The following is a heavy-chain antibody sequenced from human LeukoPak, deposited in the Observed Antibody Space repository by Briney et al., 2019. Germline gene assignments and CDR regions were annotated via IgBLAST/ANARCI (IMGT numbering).Heavy chain of an antibody. Sequence: SGPALVNPTQTLTLTCTFSGFSLSTSGVGVGWIRQPPGKALEWLALIYWDDDKRYSPSLKSRLTITKDTSRNQVVLTMTNMDPVDTATYYCTHIYYDSSGGYFDSWGQGTLVTVSS. CDR1: GFSLSTSGVG. V-gene: IGHV2-5*02. J-gene: IGHJ4*02. CDR2: IYWDDDK. CDR3: THIYYDSSGGYFDS. D-gene: IGHD3-22*01.